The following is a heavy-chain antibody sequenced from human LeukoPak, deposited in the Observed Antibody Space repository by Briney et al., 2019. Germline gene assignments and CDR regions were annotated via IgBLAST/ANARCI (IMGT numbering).Heavy chain of an antibody. CDR2: ISGSGGST. CDR1: GFTFSSYA. V-gene: IGHV3-23*01. D-gene: IGHD6-13*01. J-gene: IGHJ4*02. CDR3: AKDFGSGTYSSWYLPFDY. Sequence: GGSLRLSCAASGFTFSSYAMSWVRQAPGKGLEWVSAISGSGGSTYYADSVKGRFTISRDNSKNTLYLQMNSLRAEDTAVYYCAKDFGSGTYSSWYLPFDYWGQGTLVTVSS.